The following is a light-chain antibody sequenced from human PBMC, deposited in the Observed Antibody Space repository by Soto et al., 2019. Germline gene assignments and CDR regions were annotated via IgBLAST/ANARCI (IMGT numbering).Light chain of an antibody. J-gene: IGLJ1*01. CDR3: QAWDINTAV. CDR1: KLGDKF. CDR2: EDY. Sequence: SYELTQPPSVSVSPGQTASITCSGDKLGDKFACWYQQKPGQSPVLVIYEDYKRPSGIPERFSGSNSGNTATLTISDTQAMAEADYYCQAWDINTAVFGTGTKVTVL. V-gene: IGLV3-1*01.